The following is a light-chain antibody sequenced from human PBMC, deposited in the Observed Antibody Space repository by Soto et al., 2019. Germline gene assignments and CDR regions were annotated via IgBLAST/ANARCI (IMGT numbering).Light chain of an antibody. Sequence: QSALTQPASVSGSPGQSITVSCTGTSSNFANYKYVSWFQQHPGKAPKLIIFDVSYRPSGASNRFSGALSGNTASLTISGLLAEDEADYYYSSYTTSSTMVFGGGTKLTVL. CDR3: SSYTTSSTMV. V-gene: IGLV2-14*03. CDR1: SSNFANYKY. CDR2: DVS. J-gene: IGLJ2*01.